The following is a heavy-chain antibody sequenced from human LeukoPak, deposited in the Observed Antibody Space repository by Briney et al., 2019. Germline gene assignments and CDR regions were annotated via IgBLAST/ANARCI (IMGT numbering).Heavy chain of an antibody. CDR2: ISYDGSNK. Sequence: GRSLRLSCAASGFTFSSYGMHWVRQAPGKGLEWVAVISYDGSNKYYADSVKGRFTISRDNSKNTLYLQMNSLRAEDTAVYYCAKAISAHRYIFAPDSWFDPWGQGTLVTVSS. CDR3: AKAISAHRYIFAPDSWFDP. D-gene: IGHD3-9*01. CDR1: GFTFSSYG. J-gene: IGHJ5*02. V-gene: IGHV3-30*18.